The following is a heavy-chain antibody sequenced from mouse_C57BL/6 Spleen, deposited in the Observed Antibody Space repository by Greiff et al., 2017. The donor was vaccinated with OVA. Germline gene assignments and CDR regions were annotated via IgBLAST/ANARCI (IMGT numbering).Heavy chain of an antibody. CDR2: IDPNSGGT. CDR3: ARGGNPYWYFDV. D-gene: IGHD2-1*01. V-gene: IGHV1-72*01. Sequence: QVQLKQPGAELVKPGASVKLSCKASGYTFTSYWMHWVKQRPGRGLEWIGRIDPNSGGTKYNEKFKSKATLTVDKPSSTAYMQRSSLTSEDSAVYYCARGGNPYWYFDVWGTGTTVTVSS. CDR1: GYTFTSYW. J-gene: IGHJ1*03.